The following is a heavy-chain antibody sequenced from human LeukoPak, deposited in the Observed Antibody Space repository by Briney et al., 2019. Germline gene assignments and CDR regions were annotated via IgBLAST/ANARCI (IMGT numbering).Heavy chain of an antibody. CDR3: ATQTLRGYCSSTSCSPLDY. Sequence: PSETLSLTCTVSGGSISSSSYYWGWIRQPPGKGLEWIGSIYYSGSTYYNPSLKSRVTISVDTSKNQFSLKLSSVTAADTAVYYCATQTLRGYCSSTSCSPLDYWGQGTLVTVSS. CDR1: GGSISSSSYY. D-gene: IGHD2-2*01. CDR2: IYYSGST. V-gene: IGHV4-39*01. J-gene: IGHJ4*02.